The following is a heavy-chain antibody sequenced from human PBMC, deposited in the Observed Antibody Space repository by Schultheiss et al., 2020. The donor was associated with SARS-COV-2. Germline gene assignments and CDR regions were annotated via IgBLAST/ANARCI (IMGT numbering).Heavy chain of an antibody. CDR2: IDASGRST. CDR1: GFSFSRSG. Sequence: GGSLRLSCAASGFSFSRSGMSWVRQAPGKGLDWVSTIDASGRSTHYADSVKGRFTISRDNSKNTLYLQMNSLRPEDTAIYYCARDLPPHDYWGQGTLVTVSS. V-gene: IGHV3-23*01. CDR3: ARDLPPHDY. J-gene: IGHJ4*02.